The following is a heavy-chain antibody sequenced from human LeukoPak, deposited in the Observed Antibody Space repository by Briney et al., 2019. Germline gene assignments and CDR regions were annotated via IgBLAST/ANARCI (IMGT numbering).Heavy chain of an antibody. Sequence: SGGSLRLSCAASGFTFSSYSMNWVRQAPGKGLEWVSSISSSSSYIYYADSVKGRFTISRDNTKNSLYLQMNSLRAEDTAVYYCARRSSGDDYWGQGTLVTVSS. V-gene: IGHV3-21*01. CDR2: ISSSSSYI. D-gene: IGHD6-19*01. J-gene: IGHJ4*02. CDR1: GFTFSSYS. CDR3: ARRSSGDDY.